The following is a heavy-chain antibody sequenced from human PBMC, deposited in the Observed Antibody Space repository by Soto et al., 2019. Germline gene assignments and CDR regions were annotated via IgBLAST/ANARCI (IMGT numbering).Heavy chain of an antibody. CDR2: ISAYNGNT. V-gene: IGHV1-18*01. CDR1: GYTFTSYG. D-gene: IGHD2-15*01. J-gene: IGHJ4*02. CDR3: ARAVDCSGGSCYLDY. Sequence: ASVKVSCKASGYTFTSYGISWVRQAPGQGLEWMGWISAYNGNTNYAQKLQGRVTMTTDTSTSTAYMELRSLRSDDTAVYYCARAVDCSGGSCYLDYWGQGTLVTVSS.